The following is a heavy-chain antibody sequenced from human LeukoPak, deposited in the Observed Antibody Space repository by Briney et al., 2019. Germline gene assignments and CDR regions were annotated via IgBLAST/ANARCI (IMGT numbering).Heavy chain of an antibody. D-gene: IGHD3-3*01. CDR1: GFTFSDHW. J-gene: IGHJ4*02. V-gene: IGHV3-7*01. Sequence: GGSLRLSCVASGFTFSDHWMTWVRRAPGKGLEWVANIKQDGSKTYYLDSVRGRFTISRDNAKKSVYLKMNRVRGEDTAVYYCARDFAPAYYDFWSGYYTLNSDYWGQGTLVTVSS. CDR2: IKQDGSKT. CDR3: ARDFAPAYYDFWSGYYTLNSDY.